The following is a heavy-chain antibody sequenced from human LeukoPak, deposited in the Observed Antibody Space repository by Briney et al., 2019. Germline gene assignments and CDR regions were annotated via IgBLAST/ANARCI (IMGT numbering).Heavy chain of an antibody. CDR2: IKSKTDGGTT. Sequence: GGSLRLSCAASGFTFSNAWMSWVRQAPGKGLEWVGRIKSKTDGGTTDYAAPVKGRFTISRDDSKNTLYLQMNSLKTEDTAVYYCAKGSGMITFGGVIAIWGQGTMVTVSS. CDR1: GFTFSNAW. J-gene: IGHJ3*02. CDR3: AKGSGMITFGGVIAI. V-gene: IGHV3-15*01. D-gene: IGHD3-16*02.